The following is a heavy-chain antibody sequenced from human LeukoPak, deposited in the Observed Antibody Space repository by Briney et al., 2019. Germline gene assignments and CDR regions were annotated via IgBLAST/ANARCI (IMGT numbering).Heavy chain of an antibody. CDR2: ITSDGINQ. D-gene: IGHD4-17*01. J-gene: IGHJ4*02. CDR1: GFTFSNYA. V-gene: IGHV3-30*04. CDR3: ARDGPYFGDYPYYFDY. Sequence: GSLRLSCAASGFTFSNYAMHWVCQALGKGLEWLAVITSDGINQHYADSVRGRLTISRDNSIKTLFLQMNSLGTDDTAVYYCARDGPYFGDYPYYFDYWGQGTLVTVSS.